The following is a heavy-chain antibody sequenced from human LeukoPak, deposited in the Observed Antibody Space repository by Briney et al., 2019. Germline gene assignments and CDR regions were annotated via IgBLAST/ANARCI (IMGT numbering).Heavy chain of an antibody. Sequence: ASVKVSCKASGYTFTGYYMHWVRQAPGQGLEWMGWINPNSGGTNYAQKFQGRVTMTRDTSISTAYVELSRLRSDDTAVYYCASSEGTVTREYYYYGMDVWGQGTTVTVSS. J-gene: IGHJ6*02. CDR1: GYTFTGYY. CDR3: ASSEGTVTREYYYYGMDV. CDR2: INPNSGGT. D-gene: IGHD4-17*01. V-gene: IGHV1-2*02.